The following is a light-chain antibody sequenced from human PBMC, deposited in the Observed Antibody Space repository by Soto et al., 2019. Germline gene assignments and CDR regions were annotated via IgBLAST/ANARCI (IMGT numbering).Light chain of an antibody. Sequence: EIVLTQSPATLSLSPGERATLSCRASQSVSSYLAWYQQKPGQAPRLLIYGASSRATGIPDRFSGSGSGTDFTLTISRLEPEDLAVYYCQQYGTSPEWTFGQGTKVDI. CDR3: QQYGTSPEWT. V-gene: IGKV3-20*01. CDR1: QSVSSY. J-gene: IGKJ1*01. CDR2: GAS.